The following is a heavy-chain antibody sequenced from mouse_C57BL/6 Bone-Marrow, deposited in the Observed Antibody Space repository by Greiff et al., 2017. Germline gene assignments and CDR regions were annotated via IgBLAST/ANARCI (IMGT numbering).Heavy chain of an antibody. D-gene: IGHD2-2*01. CDR3: SRWGYDGGDYAMGY. CDR1: GYTFTDYY. Sequence: VQLQQSGPVLVKPGASVKMSCKASGYTFTDYYMNWVKQSHGKSLEWIGVINPYNGGTSYNQKFKGKATLTVDKSSSTAYMELNSLTSEDSAVYYYSRWGYDGGDYAMGYWGQGTSVTVAS. CDR2: INPYNGGT. J-gene: IGHJ4*01. V-gene: IGHV1-19*01.